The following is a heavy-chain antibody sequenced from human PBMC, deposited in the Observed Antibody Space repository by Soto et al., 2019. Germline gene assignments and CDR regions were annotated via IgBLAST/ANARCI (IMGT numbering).Heavy chain of an antibody. V-gene: IGHV1-8*01. CDR3: PWSLRVATGWSY. Sequence: QVQLVQSGAEVKKPAASVKVSCKASGYTFTSYDINWVRQATGQGLEWMGWMNPNSGNSGYAQKFQGRVTMNRNTSINTAYMELSSLRSEDTAVYYRPWSLRVATGWSYWGQGTLVTVSS. D-gene: IGHD5-12*01. J-gene: IGHJ4*02. CDR2: MNPNSGNS. CDR1: GYTFTSYD.